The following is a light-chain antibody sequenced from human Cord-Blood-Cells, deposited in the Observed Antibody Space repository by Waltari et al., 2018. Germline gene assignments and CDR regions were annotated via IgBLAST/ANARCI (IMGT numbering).Light chain of an antibody. V-gene: IGKV3D-20*01. CDR1: QSVSSSY. CDR3: QQYGSSLIT. CDR2: DAS. Sequence: EIVLTQSPATLSLSPGERATLSCGASQSVSSSYLAWDQEKPGLEPRLLSCDASSRTTGIPDRFIGIWSGTDFTLTISRLEPEDFAVYYCQQYGSSLITFGQGTRLEIK. J-gene: IGKJ5*01.